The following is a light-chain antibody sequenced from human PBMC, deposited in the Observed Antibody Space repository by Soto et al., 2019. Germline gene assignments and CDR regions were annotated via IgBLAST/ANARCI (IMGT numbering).Light chain of an antibody. CDR3: QQRSNWPPT. Sequence: EIVLTQSPGTLSLSPGERATLSCRASQSISSSYLAWYQQKPGQAPRLLIYGASRRATGIPARFSGSGSGTDFTLTISSLEPEDFAAYYCQQRSNWPPTFGQGTRLEIK. CDR2: GAS. J-gene: IGKJ5*01. V-gene: IGKV3D-20*02. CDR1: QSISSSY.